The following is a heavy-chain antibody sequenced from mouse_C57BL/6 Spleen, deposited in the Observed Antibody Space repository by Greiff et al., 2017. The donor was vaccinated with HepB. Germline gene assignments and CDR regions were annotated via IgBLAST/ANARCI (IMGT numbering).Heavy chain of an antibody. CDR2: IYWDDDK. D-gene: IGHD1-1*01. J-gene: IGHJ4*01. CDR3: ARRAAYYYGSSFYYAMDY. Sequence: QVTLKVSGPGILQSSQTLSLTCSFSGFSLSTSGMGVSWIRQPSGKGLEWLAHIYWDDDKRYNPPLKSRLTISKDTSRNQVFLKITSVDTADTATYYCARRAAYYYGSSFYYAMDYWGQGTSVTVSS. CDR1: GFSLSTSGMG. V-gene: IGHV8-12*01.